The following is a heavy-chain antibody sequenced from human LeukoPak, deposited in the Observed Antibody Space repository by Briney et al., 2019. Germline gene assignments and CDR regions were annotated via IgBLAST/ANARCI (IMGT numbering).Heavy chain of an antibody. D-gene: IGHD3-10*01. V-gene: IGHV3-30*02. Sequence: GGSLRLSCAASGFTFSSYGMQWVGQAPGKGVEGVAFIWHDGGKKYYADSVKGRFTISRENSKKRLYVEMNRLRDDYTAVYYCANTKEGHMFRGTFDYWGQGTLVIVSS. CDR3: ANTKEGHMFRGTFDY. J-gene: IGHJ4*02. CDR2: IWHDGGKK. CDR1: GFTFSSYG.